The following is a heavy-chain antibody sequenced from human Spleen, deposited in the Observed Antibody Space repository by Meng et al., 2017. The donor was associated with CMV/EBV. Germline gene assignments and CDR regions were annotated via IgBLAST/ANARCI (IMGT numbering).Heavy chain of an antibody. Sequence: SETLSLTCTVSGGSISSGGYYWSWIRQHPGKGLEWIGYIYYSGSTYYNPSLKSRVTISVDTSKNQFSLKLSSVTAADTAVYYCARLPVRFGALNWWFDPWGQGTLVTVSS. D-gene: IGHD3-3*01. CDR2: IYYSGST. CDR3: ARLPVRFGALNWWFDP. V-gene: IGHV4-31*03. CDR1: GGSISSGGYY. J-gene: IGHJ5*02.